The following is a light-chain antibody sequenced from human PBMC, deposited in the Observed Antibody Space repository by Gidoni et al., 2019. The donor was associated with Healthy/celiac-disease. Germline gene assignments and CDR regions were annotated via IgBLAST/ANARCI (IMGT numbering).Light chain of an antibody. V-gene: IGKV1-39*01. CDR1: KSISSY. Sequence: DIQVTQSPSSLSASVGERVTITCRASKSISSYLKWYQQKPGKAPKLLIYGACSVQSGCPSRFSGRGSGTDFTRTSSSLQTEDFATYYGQQSYSTGTFGQGTKVEIK. CDR2: GAC. CDR3: QQSYSTGT. J-gene: IGKJ1*01.